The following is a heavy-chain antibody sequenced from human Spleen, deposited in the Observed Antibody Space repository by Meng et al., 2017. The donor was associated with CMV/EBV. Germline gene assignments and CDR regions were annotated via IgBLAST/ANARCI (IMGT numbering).Heavy chain of an antibody. D-gene: IGHD3-3*01. V-gene: IGHV3-21*01. J-gene: IGHJ4*02. CDR1: GFTFSSFN. CDR3: ARDRNIRFLEWLLSFDY. Sequence: GESLKISCTASGFTFSSFNMNWIRQAPGKGLEWVSSISSTGRDIFYAGSLKGRFTISRDNARNSLFLQMDSLRAEDTAVYYCARDRNIRFLEWLLSFDYWGQGALVTVSS. CDR2: ISSTGRDI.